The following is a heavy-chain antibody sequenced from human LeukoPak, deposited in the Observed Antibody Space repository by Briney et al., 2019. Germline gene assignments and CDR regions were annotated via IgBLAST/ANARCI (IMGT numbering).Heavy chain of an antibody. CDR3: ARGGLGIAVAY. V-gene: IGHV4-34*01. J-gene: IGHJ4*02. CDR1: GGSFSGYY. D-gene: IGHD6-19*01. Sequence: PSETLSLTCAVYGGSFSGYYWSWIRQPPGKGLEWIGEINHSGSTNYNPSLKSRVTISVDTSKNQFSLKLSSVTAADTAVYYCARGGLGIAVAYSGQGTLVTVSS. CDR2: INHSGST.